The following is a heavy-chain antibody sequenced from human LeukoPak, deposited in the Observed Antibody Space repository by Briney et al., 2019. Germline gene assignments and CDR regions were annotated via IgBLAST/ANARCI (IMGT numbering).Heavy chain of an antibody. J-gene: IGHJ3*02. CDR3: ARVGSSSWSHDAFDI. CDR2: MNPNSGNT. Sequence: ASVKVSCKASGYTFTSYDINWVRQATGQGLEWRGWMNPNSGNTGYAQKFQGRVTITRNTSISTAYMELSSLRSEDTAGYYCARVGSSSWSHDAFDIWGQGTMVTVSS. V-gene: IGHV1-8*03. D-gene: IGHD6-13*01. CDR1: GYTFTSYD.